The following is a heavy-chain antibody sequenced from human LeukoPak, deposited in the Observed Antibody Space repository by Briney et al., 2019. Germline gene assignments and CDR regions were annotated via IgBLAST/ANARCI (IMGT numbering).Heavy chain of an antibody. CDR1: GFTFSSYG. Sequence: GGSLRLSCAASGFTFSSYGMSWVGQAPGKGLEWGSGISGSGGSTYYADSVKGRFTISRDNSKNTLYLQMNSLRAEDTAVYYCAKSMLTNRADDAFDIWGQGTMVTVSS. CDR2: ISGSGGST. J-gene: IGHJ3*02. V-gene: IGHV3-23*01. CDR3: AKSMLTNRADDAFDI. D-gene: IGHD1-14*01.